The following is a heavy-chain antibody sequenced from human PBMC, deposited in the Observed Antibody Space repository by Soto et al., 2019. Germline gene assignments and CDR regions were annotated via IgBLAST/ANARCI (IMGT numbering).Heavy chain of an antibody. Sequence: QVQLQQWGAGLLKPSETLSLTCAVYGGSFSGYYWSWIRQPPGKGLEWIGEINHSGSTNYNPSLKSRVPISVDTSKNQFSLKLSSVTAADTAVYYCARGSKVAGIFAFDIWGQGTMVTVSS. J-gene: IGHJ3*02. D-gene: IGHD6-19*01. V-gene: IGHV4-34*01. CDR2: INHSGST. CDR1: GGSFSGYY. CDR3: ARGSKVAGIFAFDI.